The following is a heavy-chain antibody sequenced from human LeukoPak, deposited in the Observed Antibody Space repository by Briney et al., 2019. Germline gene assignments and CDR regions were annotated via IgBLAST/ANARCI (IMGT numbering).Heavy chain of an antibody. Sequence: ASVKVSCKASGYTFTTYGITWVRQAPGQGLEWMGWISPYNGNTKYAQSLQGRLTMTTDTSTSTAYMELRSLRSDDTAVYYCATDPNLYDFLTGYSYYFDFWGQGPWSPSPQ. D-gene: IGHD3-9*01. CDR2: ISPYNGNT. J-gene: IGHJ4*02. CDR1: GYTFTTYG. CDR3: ATDPNLYDFLTGYSYYFDF. V-gene: IGHV1-18*01.